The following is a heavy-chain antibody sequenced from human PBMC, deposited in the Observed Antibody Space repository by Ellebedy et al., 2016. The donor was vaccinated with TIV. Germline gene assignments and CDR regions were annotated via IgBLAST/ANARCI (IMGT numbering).Heavy chain of an antibody. CDR3: ARDPGYGGTHGFDI. CDR1: GGTFISYD. CDR2: IIPIFGTA. V-gene: IGHV1-69*06. Sequence: ASVKVSXXASGGTFISYDIRWVRQAPGQGLEWMGGIIPIFGTANYAQKFQGRVTITAGKSTSTAYMELTSLRSEDTAVYYCARDPGYGGTHGFDIWGQGTMVTVSS. J-gene: IGHJ3*02. D-gene: IGHD4-23*01.